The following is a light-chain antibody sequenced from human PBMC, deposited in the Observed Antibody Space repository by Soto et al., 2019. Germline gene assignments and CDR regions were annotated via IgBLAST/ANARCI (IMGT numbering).Light chain of an antibody. Sequence: QSVLTQPASVSGSPGQSITISCTGTSSDVGGYNYVSWYQQHPGKAPKLMIYDVSDRPSGVSNRFSGSKSGNTASLTISGLQAEDEADYYCSSYTSGNTRIFGGGTQLTVL. J-gene: IGLJ2*01. CDR1: SSDVGGYNY. V-gene: IGLV2-14*01. CDR2: DVS. CDR3: SSYTSGNTRI.